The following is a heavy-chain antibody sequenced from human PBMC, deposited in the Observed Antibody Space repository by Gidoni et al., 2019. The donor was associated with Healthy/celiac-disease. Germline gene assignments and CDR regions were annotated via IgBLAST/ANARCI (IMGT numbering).Heavy chain of an antibody. Sequence: QVQLQESGPGLVKPSQTLSLTCAVSGGSISSGGYSWSWIRQPPGKGLEWIGYIYYSGSTYYNPSLKSRVTISVDTSKNQFSLKLSSVTAADTAVYYCARSTVLRFLEWSPGAFDIWGQGTMVTVSS. V-gene: IGHV4-30-4*07. CDR1: GGSISSGGYS. CDR2: IYYSGST. D-gene: IGHD3-3*01. CDR3: ARSTVLRFLEWSPGAFDI. J-gene: IGHJ3*02.